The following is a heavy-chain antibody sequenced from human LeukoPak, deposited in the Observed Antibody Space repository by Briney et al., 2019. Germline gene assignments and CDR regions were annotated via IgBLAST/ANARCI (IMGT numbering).Heavy chain of an antibody. Sequence: SGGSLRLSCAASGFSFSTYGMHWVRQAPGKGLEWVAVIWYDGSNKYYADSVKGRFTISRDNSKNTLYLQMNSLRAEHTAVYYGARDSNHIGWELLSSDYWGQGTLVTVSS. J-gene: IGHJ4*02. CDR2: IWYDGSNK. CDR3: ARDSNHIGWELLSSDY. CDR1: GFSFSTYG. V-gene: IGHV3-33*01. D-gene: IGHD1-26*01.